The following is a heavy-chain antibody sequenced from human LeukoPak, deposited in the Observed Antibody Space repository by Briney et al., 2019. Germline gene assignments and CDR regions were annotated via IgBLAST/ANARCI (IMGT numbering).Heavy chain of an antibody. D-gene: IGHD6-6*01. J-gene: IGHJ3*02. CDR3: ARENGPYSSSSIDDAFDI. CDR1: GGSISSGSYY. CDR2: IYTSGST. Sequence: PSQTLSLTCTVSGGSISSGSYYWSWIRQPAGKGLEWIGRIYTSGSTNYNPSLKSRVTISVDTSKNQFSLKLSSVTAADTAVYYCARENGPYSSSSIDDAFDIWGQGTMVTVSS. V-gene: IGHV4-61*02.